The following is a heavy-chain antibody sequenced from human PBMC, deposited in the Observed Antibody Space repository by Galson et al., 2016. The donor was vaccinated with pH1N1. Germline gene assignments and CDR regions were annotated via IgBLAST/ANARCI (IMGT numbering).Heavy chain of an antibody. CDR1: GYRFSRYW. D-gene: IGHD4-11*01. V-gene: IGHV5-51*01. CDR2: IHLGGSHI. J-gene: IGHJ3*02. CDR3: ARQHDYSDYRGYAFDS. Sequence: QSGAEVKKPGESLKISCKGSGYRFSRYWIGWVRQMPGKGLEWMGIIHLGGSHIRYSPSFQGQVTISADKSINIVSLQWSSLKAADTAMYYCARQHDYSDYRGYAFDSWGQGTMVTVSS.